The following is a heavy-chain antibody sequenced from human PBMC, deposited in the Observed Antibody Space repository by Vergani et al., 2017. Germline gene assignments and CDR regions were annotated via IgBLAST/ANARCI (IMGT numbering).Heavy chain of an antibody. D-gene: IGHD2-2*01. CDR2: ISAYNGNT. J-gene: IGHJ6*02. V-gene: IGHV1-18*01. Sequence: QVQLVQSGAEVKKPGASVKVSCKASGYTFTSYGISWVRQAPGQGLEWMGWISAYNGNTNYAQKLQGRVTMTTDTSTSTAYMELRSLRSDDTAVYYCARDKLIIVVVPAAKSDYYYYYGMDVWGQGTTVTVSS. CDR1: GYTFTSYG. CDR3: ARDKLIIVVVPAAKSDYYYYYGMDV.